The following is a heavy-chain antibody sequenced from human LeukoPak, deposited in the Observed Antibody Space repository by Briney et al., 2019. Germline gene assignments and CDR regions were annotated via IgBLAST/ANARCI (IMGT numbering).Heavy chain of an antibody. D-gene: IGHD3-10*01. Sequence: GGSLRLSCAASGFTFSSYSMNWVRQAPGKGLEWVSSISSSSSYIYYADSVKGRFTISRDNAKNSLYLQMNGLRAEDTAVYYCARAGGSGSYYRKIYYYYGMDVWGKGTTVTVSS. J-gene: IGHJ6*04. CDR1: GFTFSSYS. CDR3: ARAGGSGSYYRKIYYYYGMDV. V-gene: IGHV3-21*01. CDR2: ISSSSSYI.